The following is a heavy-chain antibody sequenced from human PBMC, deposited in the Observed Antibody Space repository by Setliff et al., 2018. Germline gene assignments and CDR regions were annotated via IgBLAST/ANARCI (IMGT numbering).Heavy chain of an antibody. J-gene: IGHJ6*03. CDR2: IYHDGNS. V-gene: IGHV4-4*01. CDR1: GVSINSLSW. D-gene: IGHD6-19*01. Sequence: TLSLTCAVSGVSINSLSWWSWVRQSPGKGLEWIGEIYHDGNSNFNPSVHYSPSLKSRVTMSVDTSTSQFSLRLTSVTAADSAVYFCARYPRRGNGWYPYYVDVWGKGTTVTVSS. CDR3: ARYPRRGNGWYPYYVDV.